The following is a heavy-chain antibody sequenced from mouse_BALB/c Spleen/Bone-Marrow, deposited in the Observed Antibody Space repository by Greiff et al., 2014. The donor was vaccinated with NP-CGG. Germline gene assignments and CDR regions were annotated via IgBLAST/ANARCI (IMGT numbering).Heavy chain of an antibody. D-gene: IGHD2-3*01. CDR3: ARSDGYRDMDY. CDR2: IYPGDGDT. CDR1: GYAFSSSW. V-gene: IGHV1-82*01. J-gene: IGHJ4*01. Sequence: ESGPELVKPGASAKISCKASGYAFSSSWMNWVKQRPGQGLEWIGRIYPGDGDTKYNGKFKGKATLTADKSSSTAYMQLSSLTSVDSAVYFCARSDGYRDMDYWGQGTSVTVSS.